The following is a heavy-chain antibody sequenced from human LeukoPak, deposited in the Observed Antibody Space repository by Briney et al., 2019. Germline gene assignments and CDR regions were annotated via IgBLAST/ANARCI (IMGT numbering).Heavy chain of an antibody. D-gene: IGHD5-12*01. CDR1: GYTFTSYY. V-gene: IGHV1-46*01. J-gene: IGHJ4*02. Sequence: GASVKVSCKASGYTFTSYYMHWVRQAPGQGLEWMGIINPSGGSTTYAQKFQGRVTMTRHMSTSTVYMELSSLRSEDTAVYYCSRGYATTGEYYFKYWGQGTLVTVSS. CDR3: SRGYATTGEYYFKY. CDR2: INPSGGST.